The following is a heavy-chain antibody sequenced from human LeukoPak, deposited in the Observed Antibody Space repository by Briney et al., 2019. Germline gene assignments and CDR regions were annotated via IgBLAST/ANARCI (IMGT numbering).Heavy chain of an antibody. Sequence: GGSLRLSCTASGFTFGDHAMSWVRQAPGGGLEWVGFIRSKGYRGTTEYAAAVEGRFTISRDDSNSIAYLQMNSLKTEDTAVYYCTRGPIPLWLYSGMDVWGQGTTVIVSS. D-gene: IGHD5-18*01. CDR1: GFTFGDHA. CDR3: TRGPIPLWLYSGMDV. V-gene: IGHV3-49*04. J-gene: IGHJ6*02. CDR2: IRSKGYRGTT.